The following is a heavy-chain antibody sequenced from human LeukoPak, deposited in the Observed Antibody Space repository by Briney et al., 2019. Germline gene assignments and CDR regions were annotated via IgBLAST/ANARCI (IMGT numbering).Heavy chain of an antibody. Sequence: SETLSLTCTVSGGSLSSSSYYWGWIRQPPGKGLEWIGSIYYSGSTYYNPSLKSRVTISVDTSKSQFSLKLSSVTAADTAVYYCAGGPDYGDHFPFGYWGQGTLVTVSS. V-gene: IGHV4-39*01. D-gene: IGHD4-17*01. J-gene: IGHJ4*02. CDR3: AGGPDYGDHFPFGY. CDR2: IYYSGST. CDR1: GGSLSSSSYY.